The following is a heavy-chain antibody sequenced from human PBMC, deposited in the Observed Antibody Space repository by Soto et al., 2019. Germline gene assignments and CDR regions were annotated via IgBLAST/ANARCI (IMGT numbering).Heavy chain of an antibody. CDR2: ISCYNGKT. J-gene: IGHJ6*02. CDR3: SRDAPPPELRFLEWHNYDYNGMDV. D-gene: IGHD3-3*01. Sequence: QVQVVQSGDEVKETGASVRVSCKTSGYSFTAYGISWVRQAPGQGLEWMGWISCYNGKTKYAQKVQGRVTMTTDTYTSTAYIDVRSLKSDDTAIYYCSRDAPPPELRFLEWHNYDYNGMDVWGQGTTVTVSS. CDR1: GYSFTAYG. V-gene: IGHV1-18*01.